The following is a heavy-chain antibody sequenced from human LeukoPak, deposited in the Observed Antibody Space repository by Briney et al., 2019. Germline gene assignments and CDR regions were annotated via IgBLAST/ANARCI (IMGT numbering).Heavy chain of an antibody. Sequence: PSETLSLTCAVYGGSFSGYYWSWIRQPPGKGLEWIGEINHSGSTNYNPSLKSRVTISADTSKNQFSLKLSSVTAADTAVYYCARVGGIAAAYYWGQGTLVTVSS. J-gene: IGHJ4*02. CDR2: INHSGST. D-gene: IGHD6-13*01. CDR3: ARVGGIAAAYY. V-gene: IGHV4-34*01. CDR1: GGSFSGYY.